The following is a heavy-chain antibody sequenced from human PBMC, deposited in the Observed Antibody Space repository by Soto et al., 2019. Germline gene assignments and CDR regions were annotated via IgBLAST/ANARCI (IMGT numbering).Heavy chain of an antibody. CDR2: VDHSGYT. Sequence: LSLTCAVYGGSFSGYYWNWIRQPPGKGLEWIGEVDHSGYTNYNPSLKSRVTISVDTSKNQFSLRLTSVTAADTAVYYCARVRDWFDPWGQGTLVTVSS. CDR1: GGSFSGYY. CDR3: ARVRDWFDP. V-gene: IGHV4-34*01. J-gene: IGHJ5*02. D-gene: IGHD3-3*01.